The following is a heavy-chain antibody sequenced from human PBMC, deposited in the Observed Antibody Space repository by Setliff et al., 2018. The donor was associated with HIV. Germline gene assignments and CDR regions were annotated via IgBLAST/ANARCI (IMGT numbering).Heavy chain of an antibody. CDR1: GGSISNGDHY. CDR3: ARVRRDGNSFDD. V-gene: IGHV4-30-4*08. CDR2: IYHTGAT. Sequence: SETLSLTCTVSGGSISNGDHYWAWIRQSPGKGLEWIGYIYHTGATYYKSSLESRLTISVDTSKNQFSLKLSSVTAADTAVYFCARVRRDGNSFDDWGQGTLVTVSS. D-gene: IGHD4-4*01. J-gene: IGHJ4*02.